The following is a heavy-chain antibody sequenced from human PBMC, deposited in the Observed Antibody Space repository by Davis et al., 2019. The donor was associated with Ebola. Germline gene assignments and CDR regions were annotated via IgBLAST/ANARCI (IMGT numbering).Heavy chain of an antibody. V-gene: IGHV4-39*07. CDR2: IYYSGST. J-gene: IGHJ6*02. CDR1: GGSISSSSYY. Sequence: SETLSLTCTVSGGSISSSSYYWGWIRQPPGKGLEWIGSIYYSGSTYYNPSLKSRVTISVDTSKTQFSLKLSSVTAADTAVYYCARDRRTYYYGSGSYPYYYYGMDVWGQGTTVTVSS. D-gene: IGHD3-10*01. CDR3: ARDRRTYYYGSGSYPYYYYGMDV.